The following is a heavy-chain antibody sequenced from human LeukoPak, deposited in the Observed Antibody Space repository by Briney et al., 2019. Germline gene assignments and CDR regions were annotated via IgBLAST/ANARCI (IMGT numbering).Heavy chain of an antibody. CDR1: GGSISSYY. V-gene: IGHV4-59*01. J-gene: IGHJ4*02. Sequence: SETLSLTCNVSGGSISSYYWSWIRQPPGKGLEWIGYIYYSGTTNYNPSLKSRVTISVDTSKNQFSLKLNSVTAADTAVYYCAGIKGSGRYYFDYWGQGTLVTVSS. D-gene: IGHD3-10*01. CDR3: AGIKGSGRYYFDY. CDR2: IYYSGTT.